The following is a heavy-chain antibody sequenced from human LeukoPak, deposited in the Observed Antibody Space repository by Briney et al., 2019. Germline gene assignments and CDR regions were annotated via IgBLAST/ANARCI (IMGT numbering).Heavy chain of an antibody. D-gene: IGHD4-11*01. CDR2: ISSSSSTI. Sequence: TGGSLRLSCAASGFTFSSYSMNWVRQAPGKGLEWVSYISSSSSTIYYADSVKGRFTISRDNSKNTLYLQMNSLRAEDTAVYYCARTSGYYGMDVWGQGTTVTVSS. V-gene: IGHV3-48*01. J-gene: IGHJ6*02. CDR1: GFTFSSYS. CDR3: ARTSGYYGMDV.